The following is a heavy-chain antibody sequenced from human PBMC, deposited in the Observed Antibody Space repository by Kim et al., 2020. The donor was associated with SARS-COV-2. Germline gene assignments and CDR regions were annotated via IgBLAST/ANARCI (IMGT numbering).Heavy chain of an antibody. J-gene: IGHJ4*02. CDR2: TYYRSKWYN. D-gene: IGHD2-8*02. Sequence: SQTLSLTCAISGDSVSSNSAAWNWIRQSPSRGLEWLGRTYYRSKWYNDYAVSVKSRITINPDTSKNQFSLQLNSVTPEDTAVYYCARESGLYCTGGVCPMYYFDYWGQGTLVTVSS. CDR3: ARESGLYCTGGVCPMYYFDY. CDR1: GDSVSSNSAA. V-gene: IGHV6-1*01.